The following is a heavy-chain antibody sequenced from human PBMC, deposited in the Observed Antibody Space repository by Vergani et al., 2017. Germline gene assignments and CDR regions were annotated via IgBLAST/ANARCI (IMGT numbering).Heavy chain of an antibody. J-gene: IGHJ4*02. CDR3: AVRPRVNLVGGEIVTKRTFDY. Sequence: QVQLQESGPGLVKPSETLSLTCSVSGDSMNTYYWTWIRQPPGKGLEWIGYIYDRGDTKYNPSLKSRVTMSLDTSKNQFSLNLYSVTAADTAVYYCAVRPRVNLVGGEIVTKRTFDYWSQGSLVTVSS. CDR1: GDSMNTYY. D-gene: IGHD3-10*01. V-gene: IGHV4-59*01. CDR2: IYDRGDT.